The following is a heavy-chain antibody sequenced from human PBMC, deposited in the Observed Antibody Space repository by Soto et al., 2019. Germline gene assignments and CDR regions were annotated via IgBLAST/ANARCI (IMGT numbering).Heavy chain of an antibody. D-gene: IGHD3-3*02. Sequence: ASVKVSCKASGYTFTSYATHWVRQAPGQRLEWMGWINAGNGNTKYSQKFQGRVTITRDTSASTVYMELSSLRSEDTAVYSCAREPLDYYYGMDVWGQGTTVTVSS. J-gene: IGHJ6*02. CDR1: GYTFTSYA. CDR3: AREPLDYYYGMDV. CDR2: INAGNGNT. V-gene: IGHV1-3*01.